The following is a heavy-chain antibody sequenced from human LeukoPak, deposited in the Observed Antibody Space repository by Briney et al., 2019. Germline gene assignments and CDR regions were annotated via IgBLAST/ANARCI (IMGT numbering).Heavy chain of an antibody. CDR1: GFTFSRYT. CDR2: ISSKGGST. CDR3: ARVSRSTSPQTYYYYYFIDV. Sequence: GGPLRLSRAPPGFTFSRYTMQWGPEAPGKGVGYGSAISSKGGSTYYANSVKGRFTISRDNSKNTLHLQMGSLRAEDMAVYYCARVSRSTSPQTYYYYYFIDVWGQGTTVTISS. D-gene: IGHD2-2*01. J-gene: IGHJ6*03. V-gene: IGHV3-64*01.